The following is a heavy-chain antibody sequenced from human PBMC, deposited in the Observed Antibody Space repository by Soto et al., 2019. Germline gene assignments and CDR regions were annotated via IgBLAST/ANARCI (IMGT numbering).Heavy chain of an antibody. J-gene: IGHJ4*02. CDR1: GFTFSSYG. Sequence: GGSLRLSCAASGFTFSSYGMHWVRQAPGKGLEWVAVIWYDGSNKYYADSVKGRFTISRDNSKNTLYLQMNSLRAEDTAVYYCARDSYYYDSSGYYLGADIDYWGQGTLVTSPQ. CDR3: ARDSYYYDSSGYYLGADIDY. D-gene: IGHD3-22*01. V-gene: IGHV3-33*01. CDR2: IWYDGSNK.